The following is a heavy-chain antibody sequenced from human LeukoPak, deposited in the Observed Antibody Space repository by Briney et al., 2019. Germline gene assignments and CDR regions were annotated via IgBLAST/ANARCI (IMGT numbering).Heavy chain of an antibody. Sequence: GGSLRLSCAASGFTFSSYDMHWVRQATGKGLEWVSAIGTAGDTYYPGSVKGRFTISRENAKNSLYLQMNSLRAGDTAVYYWAREARIAAAGTHYYYYYGMDVWGQGTTVTVSS. V-gene: IGHV3-13*01. CDR1: GFTFSSYD. CDR3: AREARIAAAGTHYYYYYGMDV. CDR2: IGTAGDT. D-gene: IGHD6-13*01. J-gene: IGHJ6*02.